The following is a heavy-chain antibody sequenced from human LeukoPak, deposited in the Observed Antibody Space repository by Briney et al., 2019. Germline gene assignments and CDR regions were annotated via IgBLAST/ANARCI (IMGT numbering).Heavy chain of an antibody. CDR1: GYTFTSHY. D-gene: IGHD3/OR15-3a*01. Sequence: GASVKVSCKASGYTFTSHYMHWVRQAPGQGLKWMGIINPSGGSTSYAQKFQGRVTMTRDMSTSTVYMELSSLRSEDTAVYYCARVSTGFGRTGTFDYWGQGTLVTVSS. CDR3: ARVSTGFGRTGTFDY. CDR2: INPSGGST. V-gene: IGHV1-46*01. J-gene: IGHJ4*02.